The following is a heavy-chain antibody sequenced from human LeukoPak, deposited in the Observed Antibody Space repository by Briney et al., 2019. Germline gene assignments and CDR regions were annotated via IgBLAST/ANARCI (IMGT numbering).Heavy chain of an antibody. CDR2: IIPIFGTA. CDR3: ARVRYCSSTSCSYFDY. D-gene: IGHD2-2*01. V-gene: IGHV1-69*13. CDR1: GGTFSSYA. J-gene: IGHJ4*02. Sequence: GASVKVSCKASGGTFSSYAISWVRQAPGQGLEWMGGIIPIFGTANYAQKFQGRVTITADESTSTAYMELSSLRSEDTAVYYCARVRYCSSTSCSYFDYWGQGTLVTVSS.